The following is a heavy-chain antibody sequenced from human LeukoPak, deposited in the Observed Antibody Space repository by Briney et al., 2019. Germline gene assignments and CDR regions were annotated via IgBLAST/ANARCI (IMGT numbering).Heavy chain of an antibody. CDR1: GYTFTGYY. CDR3: ARDQAAAGYLTSGENFDY. V-gene: IGHV1-2*02. D-gene: IGHD6-13*01. Sequence: ASVKVSCKASGYTFTGYYMHWVRQAPGQGLEWMGWINPNSGGTNYTQQFQGRVTMTRDTSISTAYMELSRLRSDDTAVYYCARDQAAAGYLTSGENFDYWGQGTLVTVSS. J-gene: IGHJ4*02. CDR2: INPNSGGT.